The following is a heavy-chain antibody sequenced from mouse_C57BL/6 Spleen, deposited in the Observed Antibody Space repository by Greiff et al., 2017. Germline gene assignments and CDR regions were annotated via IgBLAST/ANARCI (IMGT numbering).Heavy chain of an antibody. CDR1: GFSLTSYG. V-gene: IGHV2-6-1*01. J-gene: IGHJ3*01. CDR2: IWSDGST. D-gene: IGHD2-4*01. Sequence: VMLVESGPGLVAPSQSLSITCTVSGFSLTSYGVHWVRQPPGKGLEWLVVIWSDGSTTYNSALKSRLSISKDNSKSQVFLKMNSLQTDDTAMYYCARHDDYDGGWFAYWGQGTLVTVSA. CDR3: ARHDDYDGGWFAY.